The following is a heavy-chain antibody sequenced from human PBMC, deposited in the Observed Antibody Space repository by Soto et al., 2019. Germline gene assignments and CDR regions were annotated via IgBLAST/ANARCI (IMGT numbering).Heavy chain of an antibody. Sequence: PGESLKISCKGSGYSFAGYWITWVRQKPGKGLEWMGRIDPSDSQTYYSPSFRGHVTISATKSTTSVFLQWSSLRASDTAMYYCARQIYDSDTGPNFQYYFDSWGKGTPVTVSS. V-gene: IGHV5-10-1*01. CDR3: ARQIYDSDTGPNFQYYFDS. D-gene: IGHD3-22*01. CDR1: GYSFAGYW. CDR2: IDPSDSQT. J-gene: IGHJ4*02.